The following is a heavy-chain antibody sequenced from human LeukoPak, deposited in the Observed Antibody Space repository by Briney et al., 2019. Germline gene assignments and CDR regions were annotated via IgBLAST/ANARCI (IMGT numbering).Heavy chain of an antibody. D-gene: IGHD3-3*01. J-gene: IGHJ4*02. CDR2: ITYDGST. CDR3: ARGLASGYRPIPFDY. Sequence: GSLRLFCTASGFTFGDYAMGWLRQPPGEWLECIGEITYDGSTNYNPSLKSRVTISVDPSKIQFSLNLSSVTAADTAIYYCARGLASGYRPIPFDYWGQGTQVTVSS. V-gene: IGHV4-34*01. CDR1: GFTFGDYA.